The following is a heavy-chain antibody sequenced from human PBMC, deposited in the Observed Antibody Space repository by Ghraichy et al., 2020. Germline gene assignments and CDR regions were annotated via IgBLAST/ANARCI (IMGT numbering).Heavy chain of an antibody. CDR3: ARQEGETSGYYYYYGMDV. CDR1: GGSISSSSYY. Sequence: SETLSLTCTVSGGSISSSSYYWGWIRQPPGKGLEWIGSIYYSGSTYYNPSLKSRVTISVDTSKNQFSLKLSSVTAADTAVYYCARQEGETSGYYYYYGMDVWGQGTTVTVSS. V-gene: IGHV4-39*01. D-gene: IGHD3-16*01. J-gene: IGHJ6*02. CDR2: IYYSGST.